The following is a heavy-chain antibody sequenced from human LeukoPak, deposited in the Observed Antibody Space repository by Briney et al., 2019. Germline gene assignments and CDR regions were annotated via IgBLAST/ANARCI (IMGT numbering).Heavy chain of an antibody. CDR3: ARDSLYCSGGSCYRLITFGGVIPPLDY. CDR2: ISAYNGNT. D-gene: IGHD2-15*01. V-gene: IGHV1-18*01. J-gene: IGHJ4*02. Sequence: ASVKVSCKASGYTFTSYGISWVRQAPGQGLEWMGWISAYNGNTNYAQKLQGRVTMTTDTSTSTAYMELRSLRSDDTAVYYCARDSLYCSGGSCYRLITFGGVIPPLDYWGQGTLVTVSS. CDR1: GYTFTSYG.